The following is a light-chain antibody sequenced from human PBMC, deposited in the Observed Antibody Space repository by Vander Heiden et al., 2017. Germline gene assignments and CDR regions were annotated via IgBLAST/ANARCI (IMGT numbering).Light chain of an antibody. Sequence: QSALTQPASVSGSPGQSITISCTGTSSDVGGYNSVSWYQQHPGKAPKPMIYDVSNRPSGVSNRFSGSKSGNTASLTISGLQAEDEADYYCSSYTSSSTLDVVFGGGTKLTVL. CDR3: SSYTSSSTLDVV. CDR1: SSDVGGYNS. CDR2: DVS. V-gene: IGLV2-14*01. J-gene: IGLJ2*01.